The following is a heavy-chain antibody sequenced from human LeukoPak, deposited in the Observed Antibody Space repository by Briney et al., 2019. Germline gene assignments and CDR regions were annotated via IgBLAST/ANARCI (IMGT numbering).Heavy chain of an antibody. V-gene: IGHV3-9*01. J-gene: IGHJ3*02. CDR2: IGWNSGSI. CDR3: ARSGSYHVFDI. Sequence: GRSLRLSCAASGFTFDDYAMHWVRQAPGKGLEWVSGIGWNSGSIGYADSVKGRFTISRDNAKNSLYLQMNSLKTEDTAVYYCARSGSYHVFDIWGQGTMVTVSS. D-gene: IGHD7-27*01. CDR1: GFTFDDYA.